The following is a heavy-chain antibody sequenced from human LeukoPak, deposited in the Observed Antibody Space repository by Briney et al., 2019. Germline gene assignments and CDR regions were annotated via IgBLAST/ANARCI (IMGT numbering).Heavy chain of an antibody. CDR1: GFTFSDYY. V-gene: IGHV3-11*01. J-gene: IGHJ3*02. D-gene: IGHD2/OR15-2a*01. CDR3: ARLGLSNGPADAFDI. CDR2: ISSSGSTI. Sequence: TGGSLILSCAASGFTFSDYYMSWIRQAPGKGLEWVSYISSSGSTIYYADSVKGRFTISRDNAKNSLYLQMNSLRAEDTAVYYCARLGLSNGPADAFDIWGQGTMVTVSS.